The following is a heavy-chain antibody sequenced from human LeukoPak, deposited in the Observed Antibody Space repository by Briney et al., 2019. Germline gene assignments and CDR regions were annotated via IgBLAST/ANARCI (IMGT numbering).Heavy chain of an antibody. J-gene: IGHJ5*02. D-gene: IGHD6-19*01. V-gene: IGHV3-23*01. CDR3: AKCSTSAYTTGWCHWIDP. CDR1: GFTLTSGA. CDR2: TVSRGTT. Sequence: GGSLRLSCVASGFTLTSGAMNWVRQAPGKGLEWVSATVSRGTTQYADSVKGRFTVSRDTSKNTLYLQMNSLRADDTAVYYCAKCSTSAYTTGWCHWIDPWGQGTLVTVSS.